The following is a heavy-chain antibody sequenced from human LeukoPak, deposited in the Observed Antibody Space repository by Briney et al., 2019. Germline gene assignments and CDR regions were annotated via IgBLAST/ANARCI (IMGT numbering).Heavy chain of an antibody. V-gene: IGHV4-59*06. J-gene: IGHJ3*02. CDR2: IYYSGST. CDR1: GGSISSYY. Sequence: SETLSLTCTVSGGSISSYYWSWIRQPPGKGLEWIGYIYYSGSTYYNPSLKSRVTISVDTSKNQFSLKLSSVTAADTAVYYCASYGDFDAFDIWGQETMVTVSS. CDR3: ASYGDFDAFDI. D-gene: IGHD4-17*01.